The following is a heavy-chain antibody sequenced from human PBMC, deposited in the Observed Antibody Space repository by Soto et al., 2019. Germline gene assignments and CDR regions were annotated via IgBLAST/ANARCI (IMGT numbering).Heavy chain of an antibody. D-gene: IGHD1-1*01. CDR3: ATHDLRGATGTT. CDR2: ISPNAERT. J-gene: IGHJ4*02. Sequence: EVQLLESGGGFVQPGGSLRLSCAASGFTFRTFAMGWVRQAPGMGLEWVSLISPNAERTHYADSMKVRFAISRDKSQSMQSLQMDSLRAEDTAMYYCATHDLRGATGTTWGEGTLVTVSS. CDR1: GFTFRTFA. V-gene: IGHV3-23*01.